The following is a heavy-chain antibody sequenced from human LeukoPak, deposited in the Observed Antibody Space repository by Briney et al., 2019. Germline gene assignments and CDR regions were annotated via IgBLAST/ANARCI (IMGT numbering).Heavy chain of an antibody. V-gene: IGHV1-18*01. CDR1: GYTFTSYG. D-gene: IGHD3-10*01. CDR3: ARRQNYYGSGSYPLGMDV. CDR2: ISAYNGNK. J-gene: IGHJ6*02. Sequence: GASVKVSCKASGYTFTSYGISWVRQAPGKGLEWMGWISAYNGNKNYAQKLQGRVTMTTDTSTSTAYMELRSLRSDDTAVYYCARRQNYYGSGSYPLGMDVWGQGTTVTVSS.